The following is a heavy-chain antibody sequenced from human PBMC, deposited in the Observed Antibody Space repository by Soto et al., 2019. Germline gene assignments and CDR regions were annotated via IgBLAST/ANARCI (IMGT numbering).Heavy chain of an antibody. D-gene: IGHD2-21*01. CDR2: IYVTGAV. CDR1: YASISRGDYL. CDR3: ARLRIATNNYKWFDP. J-gene: IGHJ5*02. V-gene: IGHV4-31*03. Sequence: LSLTCRCSYASISRGDYLFGRIRLVPGKGLEWIGHIYVTGAVDYNPSLRDRITISQDTSERQFSLNLRLVTAADTAVYYCARLRIATNNYKWFDPWGQGTLVTVSS.